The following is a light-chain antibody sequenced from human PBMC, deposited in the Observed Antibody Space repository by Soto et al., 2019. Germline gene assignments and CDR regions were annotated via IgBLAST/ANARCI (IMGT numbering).Light chain of an antibody. CDR1: QSASTN. CDR3: QNYNSWPRIA. Sequence: EIVLTQSPVTLSVSPGERATLFCRASQSASTNLAWYQHKPGQAPRLLIYGASTRATAIPARFSGSGSGTEFTLTINSLESENFEVYYCQNYNSWPRIAFGQGTRLEIK. CDR2: GAS. V-gene: IGKV3-15*01. J-gene: IGKJ5*01.